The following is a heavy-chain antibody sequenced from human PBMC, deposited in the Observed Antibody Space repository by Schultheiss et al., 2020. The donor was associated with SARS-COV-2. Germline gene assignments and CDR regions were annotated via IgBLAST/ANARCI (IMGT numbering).Heavy chain of an antibody. CDR2: LIPMFGTT. Sequence: SVKVSCKASGYTFTSYDINWVRQATGQGLEWMGGLIPMFGTTNNAQRFQGRVTMTTDTSTSTAYMELSSLRSEDTAVYYCARRHDYGDYQFDYWGQGTLVTVSS. D-gene: IGHD4-17*01. J-gene: IGHJ4*02. CDR3: ARRHDYGDYQFDY. CDR1: GYTFTSYD. V-gene: IGHV1-69*05.